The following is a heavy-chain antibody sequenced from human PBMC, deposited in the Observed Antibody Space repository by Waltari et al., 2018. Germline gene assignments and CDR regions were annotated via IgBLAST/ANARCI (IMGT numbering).Heavy chain of an antibody. D-gene: IGHD1-26*01. CDR1: GFTFSSYS. J-gene: IGHJ4*02. Sequence: EVQLVESGGGLVQPGGSLRLSCAASGFTFSSYSMNWVRQAPGKGLEWVSYISSSSSTIYYADSVKGRFTISRDNAKNSLYLQMNSLRAEDTAVYYCARDSFPYSGSYMFDYWGQGTLVTISS. CDR3: ARDSFPYSGSYMFDY. V-gene: IGHV3-48*04. CDR2: ISSSSSTI.